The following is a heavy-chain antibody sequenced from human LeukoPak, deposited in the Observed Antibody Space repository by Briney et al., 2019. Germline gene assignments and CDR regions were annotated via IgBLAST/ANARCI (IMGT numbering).Heavy chain of an antibody. J-gene: IGHJ5*02. D-gene: IGHD6-19*01. CDR2: ISYSSSHI. CDR1: GFTFSSYS. V-gene: IGHV3-21*01. CDR3: ARDSSGWYNWFDP. Sequence: KSGGSLRLSCATSGFTFSSYSMNWVRQAAGKGLEWVSSISYSSSHISYADSVKGRFTISRDNAKNSLYLQMNSLRAEDTAVYYCARDSSGWYNWFDPWGQGTLVTVSS.